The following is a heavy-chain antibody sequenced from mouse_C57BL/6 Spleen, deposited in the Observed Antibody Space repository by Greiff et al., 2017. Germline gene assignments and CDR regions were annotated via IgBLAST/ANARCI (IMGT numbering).Heavy chain of an antibody. D-gene: IGHD1-1*01. J-gene: IGHJ4*01. V-gene: IGHV5-6*01. CDR3: GRHVVATEAMDY. CDR1: GFTFSSYG. Sequence: EVHLVESGGDLVKPGGSLKLSCAASGFTFSSYGMSWVRQTPDKRLEWVATISSGSSYTYYPDSVKGRFTISRDNAKNTLYLQMSSMKSEDTAMYYCGRHVVATEAMDYWGQGTSVTVSS. CDR2: ISSGSSYT.